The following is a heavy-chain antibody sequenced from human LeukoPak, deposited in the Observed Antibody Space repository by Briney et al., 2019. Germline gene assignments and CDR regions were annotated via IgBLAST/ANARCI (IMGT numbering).Heavy chain of an antibody. CDR3: ARENPSGYYNRPIDY. CDR1: GASISSYY. D-gene: IGHD3-22*01. CDR2: IYYSGSI. V-gene: IGHV4-59*01. Sequence: SETLSLTCTVSGASISSYYWSWIRQPPGKGLEWIGDIYYSGSIKYNPSLKSRATMSVDTSKNQFSLKLSSVTAADTAIYYCARENPSGYYNRPIDYWGQGTLVTVSS. J-gene: IGHJ4*02.